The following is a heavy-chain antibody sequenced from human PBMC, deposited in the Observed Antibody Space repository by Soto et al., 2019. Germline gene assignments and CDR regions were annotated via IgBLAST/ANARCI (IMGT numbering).Heavy chain of an antibody. V-gene: IGHV5-51*01. D-gene: IGHD2-8*01. Sequence: PGESLKISCKGSGYSFTSYWIGWVRQMPGKGLEWMGIIYPGDSDTRYSPSFQGQVTISADKSISTAYLQWSSLKASDTAMYYCARLRKVYAILSPYYMDVWGKGTTVTVSS. J-gene: IGHJ6*03. CDR1: GYSFTSYW. CDR3: ARLRKVYAILSPYYMDV. CDR2: IYPGDSDT.